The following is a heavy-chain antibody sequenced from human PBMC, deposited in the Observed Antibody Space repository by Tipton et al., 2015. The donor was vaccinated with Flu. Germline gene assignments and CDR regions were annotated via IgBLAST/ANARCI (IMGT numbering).Heavy chain of an antibody. Sequence: TLSLTCTVSGGSISRYYWSWIRQAPGKGLEWIAYINYSGSTNNNPSLKSRVTVSVDTSKNQLSLKVSSVTAADTAVYYCARVGDYTLKDWGQGTLVTVSS. D-gene: IGHD4-17*01. CDR2: INYSGST. CDR1: GGSISRYY. V-gene: IGHV4-59*01. J-gene: IGHJ4*02. CDR3: ARVGDYTLKD.